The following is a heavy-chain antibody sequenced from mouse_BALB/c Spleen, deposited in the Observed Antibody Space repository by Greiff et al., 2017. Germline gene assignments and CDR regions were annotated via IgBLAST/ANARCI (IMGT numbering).Heavy chain of an antibody. CDR3: ARCYGSSFLYAMDY. V-gene: IGHV1-63*02. Sequence: VQLQQSGAELVRPGTSVKISCKASGYTFTNYWLGWVKQRPGHGLEWIGDIYPGGGYTNYNEKFKGKATLTADTSSSTAYMQLSSLTSEDSAVYFCARCYGSSFLYAMDYWGQGTSVTVSS. D-gene: IGHD1-1*01. CDR2: IYPGGGYT. CDR1: GYTFTNYW. J-gene: IGHJ4*01.